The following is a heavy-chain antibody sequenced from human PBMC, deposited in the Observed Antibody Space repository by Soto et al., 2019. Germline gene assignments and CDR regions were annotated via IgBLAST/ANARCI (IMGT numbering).Heavy chain of an antibody. CDR1: GFTCSRAW. V-gene: IGHV3-7*01. J-gene: IGHJ4*02. Sequence: EGQLVESGGGLVQPGGYLRLSCAASGFTCSRAWMSWVRQDPAKGLEWVAKLKQDGSEKYYVDSVKGRFNISRENAKNSLYLQMNSLRADDTAVYFCARDLIPAAGFDCRGKGTLVTVSS. CDR3: ARDLIPAAGFDC. CDR2: LKQDGSEK. D-gene: IGHD6-13*01.